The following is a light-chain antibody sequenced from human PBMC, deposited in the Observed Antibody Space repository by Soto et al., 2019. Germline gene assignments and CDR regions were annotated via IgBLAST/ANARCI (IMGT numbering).Light chain of an antibody. V-gene: IGKV3-15*01. J-gene: IGKJ2*01. CDR1: QSVRTN. Sequence: EIVMTQSPATLSVSPGERATLSCRASQSVRTNLAWYQQKNGQAPRLLIYHASTRATGIPARFTGRGSGTDFTLTISGLQSQDFAVYYCQQYNNWPPEYTFGQGTKVDI. CDR3: QQYNNWPPEYT. CDR2: HAS.